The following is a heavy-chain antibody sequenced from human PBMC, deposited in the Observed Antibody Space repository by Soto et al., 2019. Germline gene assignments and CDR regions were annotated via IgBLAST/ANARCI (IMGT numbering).Heavy chain of an antibody. CDR1: GFTFSSYW. J-gene: IGHJ4*02. Sequence: PGGSLRLSCAASGFTFSSYWMSWVRQAPGKGLEWVANIKQDGSEKYYVDSVKGRFTISRDNAKNSLYLQMNSLRAEDTAVYYCARTKYDILTGYYTRSLGRLDYRGQGTLVIGSS. CDR3: ARTKYDILTGYYTRSLGRLDY. V-gene: IGHV3-7*01. CDR2: IKQDGSEK. D-gene: IGHD3-9*01.